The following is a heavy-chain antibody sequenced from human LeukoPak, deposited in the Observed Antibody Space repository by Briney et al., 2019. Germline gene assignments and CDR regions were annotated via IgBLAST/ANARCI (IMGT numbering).Heavy chain of an antibody. D-gene: IGHD6-6*01. V-gene: IGHV1-69*05. CDR3: ASQKVHIAARRTFDY. J-gene: IGHJ4*02. CDR2: IIPIFGTA. Sequence: SVKVSCKASGGTFSSYAISWVRQAPGQGLEWMGGIIPIFGTANYAQKFQGRVTITTDESTSTAYMELSSLRSEDTAVYYCASQKVHIAARRTFDYWGQGTLVTVSS. CDR1: GGTFSSYA.